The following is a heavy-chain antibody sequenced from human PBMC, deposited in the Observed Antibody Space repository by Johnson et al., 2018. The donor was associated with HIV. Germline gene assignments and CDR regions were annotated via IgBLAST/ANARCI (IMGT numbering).Heavy chain of an antibody. J-gene: IGHJ3*02. Sequence: QMLLVESGGGVVQPGRSLRLSCAASGFTFSSYAMHWVRQVPRKGLEWVSVINSGGSTYYADYVKGRFTISTDNAKNSLYLQMNSLRAEDTAVYYCARRVNTMVRGAILDAFDIWGQGTMVTVSS. CDR2: INSGGST. CDR1: GFTFSSYA. V-gene: IGHV3-NL1*01. CDR3: ARRVNTMVRGAILDAFDI. D-gene: IGHD3-10*01.